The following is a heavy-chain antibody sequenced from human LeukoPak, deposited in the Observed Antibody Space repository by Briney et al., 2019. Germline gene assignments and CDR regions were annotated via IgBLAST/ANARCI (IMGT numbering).Heavy chain of an antibody. D-gene: IGHD6-13*01. CDR1: GYTFTSYY. J-gene: IGHJ4*02. Sequence: WASVKVSCEAAGYTFTSYYMHWVRQAPGQGLEWMGIINPSGGSTSYAQKFQGRVTMTRDMSTSTVYMELSSLRSEDTAVYYCARDLAAAGTPDYWGQGTLVTVSS. CDR3: ARDLAAAGTPDY. V-gene: IGHV1-46*01. CDR2: INPSGGST.